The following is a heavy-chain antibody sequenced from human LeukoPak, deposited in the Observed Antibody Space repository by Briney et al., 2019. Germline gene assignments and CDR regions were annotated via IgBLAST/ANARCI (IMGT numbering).Heavy chain of an antibody. CDR3: ARDPIYAKYYYDSSGYYDY. D-gene: IGHD3-22*01. J-gene: IGHJ4*02. V-gene: IGHV4-30-4*01. CDR2: IYHSGTS. Sequence: PSQTLSLTCTASGDSISSGASYWSWIRRPPGEGLEWIGYIYHSGTSYYNPSLRSRVTISVDTSKNQFSLNLSSVTDADTAVYYCARDPIYAKYYYDSSGYYDYWGQGTLVTVSS. CDR1: GDSISSGASY.